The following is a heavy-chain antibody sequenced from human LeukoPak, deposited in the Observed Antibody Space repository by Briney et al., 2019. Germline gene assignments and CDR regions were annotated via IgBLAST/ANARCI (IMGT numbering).Heavy chain of an antibody. J-gene: IGHJ4*02. CDR2: ISSNGGST. CDR1: GFTFSSYA. D-gene: IGHD4-17*01. V-gene: IGHV3-64*04. CDR3: AKDLYGDYGGLDY. Sequence: GGSLRLSCSASGFTFSSYAMHWVRQAPGKGLEYVSAISSNGGSTYYADSVKGRFTISRDNSKNTLYLQMNSLRAEDTAVYYCAKDLYGDYGGLDYWGQGTLVTVSS.